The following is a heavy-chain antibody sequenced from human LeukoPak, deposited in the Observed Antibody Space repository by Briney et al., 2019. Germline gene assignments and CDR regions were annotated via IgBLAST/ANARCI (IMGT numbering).Heavy chain of an antibody. CDR1: GYTFTSYG. V-gene: IGHV1-18*01. Sequence: ASVKVSCKASGYTFTSYGISWVRQAPGQGLEWMGWISAYNGNTNYAQKLQGRVTMTTDTSTSTAYMELRSLRSDDTAVYYCARGKVSVVVGNPFDPWGQGTLVTVSS. CDR2: ISAYNGNT. CDR3: ARGKVSVVVGNPFDP. D-gene: IGHD3-22*01. J-gene: IGHJ5*02.